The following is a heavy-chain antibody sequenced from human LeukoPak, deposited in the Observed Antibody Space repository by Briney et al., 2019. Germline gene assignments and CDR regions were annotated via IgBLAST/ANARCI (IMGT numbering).Heavy chain of an antibody. J-gene: IGHJ4*02. CDR1: GFTFDDYA. CDR3: AKDLSIAVAGTLDY. D-gene: IGHD6-19*01. V-gene: IGHV3-9*01. Sequence: QPGRSLRLSCAASGFTFDDYAMHWVRQAPGKGLEWVSGISRNSGSIGYADSVKGRFTISRDNAKNSLYLQMNSLRAEDTALYYCAKDLSIAVAGTLDYWGQGTLVTVSS. CDR2: ISRNSGSI.